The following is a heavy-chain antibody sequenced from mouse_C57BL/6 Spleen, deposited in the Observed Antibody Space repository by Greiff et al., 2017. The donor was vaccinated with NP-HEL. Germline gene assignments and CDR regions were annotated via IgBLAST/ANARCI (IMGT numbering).Heavy chain of an antibody. CDR3: ARSQSAPFAY. J-gene: IGHJ3*01. CDR1: GYSITSGYY. V-gene: IGHV3-6*01. CDR2: ISYDGSN. Sequence: EVHLVESGPGLVKPSQSLSLTCSVTGYSITSGYYWNWIRQFPGNKLEWMGYISYDGSNNYNPSLKNRISITRDTSKNQFFLKLNSVTTEDTATYYCARSQSAPFAYWGQGTLVTVSA.